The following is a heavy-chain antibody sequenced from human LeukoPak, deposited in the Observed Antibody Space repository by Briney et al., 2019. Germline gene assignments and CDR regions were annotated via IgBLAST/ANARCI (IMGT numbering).Heavy chain of an antibody. D-gene: IGHD5-12*01. Sequence: SETLSLTCTASGGSISSYYWSWIRQPPGKGLEWIGYIYYSGSTNYNPSLKSRVTISVDTSKNQFSLKLSSVTAADTAVYFCARSGYSGYDWEDYWGQGTLVTVSS. V-gene: IGHV4-59*01. CDR1: GGSISSYY. J-gene: IGHJ4*02. CDR3: ARSGYSGYDWEDY. CDR2: IYYSGST.